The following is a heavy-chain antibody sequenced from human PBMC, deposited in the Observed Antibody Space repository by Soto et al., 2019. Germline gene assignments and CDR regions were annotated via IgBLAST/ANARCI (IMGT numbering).Heavy chain of an antibody. CDR3: TTGDYDFWSGYPYYFDY. V-gene: IGHV3-15*07. D-gene: IGHD3-3*01. CDR2: IKSKTDGGTT. J-gene: IGHJ4*02. CDR1: GFTFSNAW. Sequence: GGSLRLSCAASGFTFSNAWMNWVRQAPGKGLEWVGRIKSKTDGGTTDYAAPVKGRFTISRDDSKNTLYLQMNSLKTEDTAVYYCTTGDYDFWSGYPYYFDYWGQGTLVTVSS.